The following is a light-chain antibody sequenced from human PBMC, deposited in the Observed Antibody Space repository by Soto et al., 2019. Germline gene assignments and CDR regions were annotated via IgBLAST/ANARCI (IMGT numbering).Light chain of an antibody. CDR2: EVS. Sequence: QSALTQPASVSGSPGQSITISCTGTSSDVGGYKYVSWYQQHPGKAPKLMIYEVSNRPSGVSNRFSGSKSGNTASLTSSGVQDEDEADYYCSSCTSSSTLVFGGGTKLTVL. V-gene: IGLV2-14*01. CDR3: SSCTSSSTLV. CDR1: SSDVGGYKY. J-gene: IGLJ3*02.